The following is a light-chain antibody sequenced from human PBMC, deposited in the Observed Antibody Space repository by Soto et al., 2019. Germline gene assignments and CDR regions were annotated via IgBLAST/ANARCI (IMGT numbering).Light chain of an antibody. CDR3: QLYYSYPLT. Sequence: AIRMTQSPSSFSASTGDRVTITCRASQGISSYLAWYQQKPGKAPKLLIYAASTLQSGVPSRFRGSGSGTDFTLTIGCLQSEDFATYYCQLYYSYPLTFGGGTKVEIK. V-gene: IGKV1-8*01. CDR1: QGISSY. CDR2: AAS. J-gene: IGKJ4*01.